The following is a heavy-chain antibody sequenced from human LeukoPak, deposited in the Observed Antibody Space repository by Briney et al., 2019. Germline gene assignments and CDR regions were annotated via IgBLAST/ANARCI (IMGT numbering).Heavy chain of an antibody. Sequence: SENLSLTCSVSGGSISSAYWSWIRQPPGKPMEWIGYIYSRDYTNYTPSLKSRVIISLDTSENQFSLKLYSVTAADSAVYYCARAAGGAFDIWSQGTMVSVSS. CDR2: IYSRDYT. CDR1: GGSISSAY. D-gene: IGHD6-13*01. CDR3: ARAAGGAFDI. J-gene: IGHJ3*02. V-gene: IGHV4-59*01.